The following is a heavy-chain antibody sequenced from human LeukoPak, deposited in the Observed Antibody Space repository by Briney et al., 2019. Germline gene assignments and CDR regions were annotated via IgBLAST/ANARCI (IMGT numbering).Heavy chain of an antibody. CDR1: GFTFNTYA. CDR3: AKARAGDITAAFNY. D-gene: IGHD6-13*01. V-gene: IGHV3-23*01. CDR2: ITSGANT. J-gene: IGHJ4*02. Sequence: GGSLRLSCAASGFTFNTYAMSWVRQAPGKGLEWVSGITSGANTYYADFVKGRFTISRDNSENTLNLQMNSLRAEDTAIYYCAKARAGDITAAFNYWGQGTLVTVSS.